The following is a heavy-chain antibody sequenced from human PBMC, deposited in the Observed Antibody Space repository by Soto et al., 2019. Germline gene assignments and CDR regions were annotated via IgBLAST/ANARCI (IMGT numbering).Heavy chain of an antibody. CDR1: GGSISSSNW. Sequence: QVPLQESGPGLVKPSGTLSLTCAVSGGSISSSNWWNWVRQPPGKGLEWTGEIYYSGSTNYNPSLKSPFTISVDKSKNQFSLTLSSVPAADTAVDYCARNLRHCSSTSCYDWFDPWGQGSLVTVSS. J-gene: IGHJ5*02. CDR2: IYYSGST. V-gene: IGHV4-4*02. D-gene: IGHD2-2*01. CDR3: ARNLRHCSSTSCYDWFDP.